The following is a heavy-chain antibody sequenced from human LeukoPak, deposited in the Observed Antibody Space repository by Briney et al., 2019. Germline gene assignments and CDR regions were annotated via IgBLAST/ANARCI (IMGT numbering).Heavy chain of an antibody. CDR2: IYYSGST. D-gene: IGHD6-6*01. CDR3: ARYRVAALDY. V-gene: IGHV4-59*01. CDR1: GGSISSYY. Sequence: SETLSLTCTVSGGSISSYYWSWIRQPPGKGLEWIGYIYYSGSTNYNPSLKSRVTISVDTSKNQFSLKLSSVAAADTAVYYCARYRVAALDYWGQGTLVTVSS. J-gene: IGHJ4*01.